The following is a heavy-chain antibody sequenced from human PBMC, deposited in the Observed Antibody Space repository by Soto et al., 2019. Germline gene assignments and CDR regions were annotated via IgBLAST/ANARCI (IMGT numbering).Heavy chain of an antibody. D-gene: IGHD5-18*01. J-gene: IGHJ4*02. V-gene: IGHV1-18*01. CDR2: INADNGNT. CDR1: GYTFTSYG. Sequence: QVQLVQSGAEVKKPGASVKVSCKASGYTFTSYGISWVRQAPGQGLEWMGWINADNGNTNYAQKLQGRVTMTTDTSTRRAYMELRSVRSDDTAVYYCARDVGYGLIDYWGQGTLVTVSS. CDR3: ARDVGYGLIDY.